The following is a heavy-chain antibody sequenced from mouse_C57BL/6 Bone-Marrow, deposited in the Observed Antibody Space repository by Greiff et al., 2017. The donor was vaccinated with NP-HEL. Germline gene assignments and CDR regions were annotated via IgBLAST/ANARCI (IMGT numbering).Heavy chain of an antibody. CDR1: GYTFTSYW. J-gene: IGHJ4*01. V-gene: IGHV1-69*01. CDR3: ARGPGYPYYYAMDY. CDR2: IDPSDSYT. Sequence: QVQLQQPGAELVMPGASVKLSCKASGYTFTSYWMHWVKQRPGQGLEWIGEIDPSDSYTNYNQKFKGKSTLTVDKSSSTAYMQLSSLTSEDSAVYYCARGPGYPYYYAMDYWGQETSVTVSS. D-gene: IGHD3-2*02.